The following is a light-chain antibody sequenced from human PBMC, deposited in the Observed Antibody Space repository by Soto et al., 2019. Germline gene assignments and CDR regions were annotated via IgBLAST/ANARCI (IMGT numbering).Light chain of an antibody. CDR1: SSNVGGYNY. V-gene: IGLV2-14*01. Sequence: SALTQPESPSGSPGQSSTILCTGTSSNVGGYNYVSWYQQHPGKAPKLIIYEVSNRPSEISTRFSGSKSGNTASLTISGLQAEDEADYYCRSYTSGSTSVFGTGTKVTVL. CDR3: RSYTSGSTSV. CDR2: EVS. J-gene: IGLJ1*01.